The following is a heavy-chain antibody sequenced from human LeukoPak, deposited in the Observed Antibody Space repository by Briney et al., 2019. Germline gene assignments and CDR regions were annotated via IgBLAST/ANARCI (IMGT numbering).Heavy chain of an antibody. D-gene: IGHD3-3*01. CDR3: ARVGRYDFWSGVDYFDY. CDR2: IYYSGST. Sequence: SETLSLTCTVSGGSISSSSYYWGWIRQPPGKGLEWIGSIYYSGSTYYNPSLKSRVTISVDTSKNQFSLKLSSVTAADTAVYYCARVGRYDFWSGVDYFDYWGQGTLVTVSS. J-gene: IGHJ4*02. CDR1: GGSISSSSYY. V-gene: IGHV4-39*07.